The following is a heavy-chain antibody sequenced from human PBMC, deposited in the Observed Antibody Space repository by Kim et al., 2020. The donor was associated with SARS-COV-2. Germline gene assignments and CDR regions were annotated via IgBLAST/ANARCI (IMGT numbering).Heavy chain of an antibody. CDR3: ARDTHSSGWSPFEY. J-gene: IGHJ4*02. V-gene: IGHV3-7*01. Sequence: VNYLNGRSTISRDNAKNSLYLQMNSLGAEDTAVYYCARDTHSSGWSPFEYWGQGTLVTVSS. D-gene: IGHD6-19*01.